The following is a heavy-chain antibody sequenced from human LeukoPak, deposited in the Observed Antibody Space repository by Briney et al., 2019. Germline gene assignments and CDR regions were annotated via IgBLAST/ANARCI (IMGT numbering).Heavy chain of an antibody. J-gene: IGHJ6*02. CDR2: ISYDGSNK. V-gene: IGHV3-30-3*01. CDR1: GFTFSSYA. Sequence: PGGSLRLSCAASGFTFSSYAMHWGRQAPGKGLEWVAVISYDGSNKYYADSVKGRFTISRDNSKNTLYLQMNSLRAEDTAVYYCARDRWESIAAAGFHYYGMDVWGQGTTVTVSS. CDR3: ARDRWESIAAAGFHYYGMDV. D-gene: IGHD6-13*01.